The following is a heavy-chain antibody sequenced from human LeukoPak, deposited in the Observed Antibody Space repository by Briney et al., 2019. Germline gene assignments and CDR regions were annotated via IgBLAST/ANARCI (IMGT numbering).Heavy chain of an antibody. Sequence: GGSLRLSCAASGFIFDDYGMSWVRQAPGKGLEWVSSISASGVTSESADSIKGRFTISRDNSRNTLYLRMESLRADDTAVYYCAKIDYCSGGGCYSKWFDYWGQGTLVTVSS. CDR1: GFIFDDYG. V-gene: IGHV3-23*01. J-gene: IGHJ4*02. CDR2: ISASGVTS. CDR3: AKIDYCSGGGCYSKWFDY. D-gene: IGHD2-15*01.